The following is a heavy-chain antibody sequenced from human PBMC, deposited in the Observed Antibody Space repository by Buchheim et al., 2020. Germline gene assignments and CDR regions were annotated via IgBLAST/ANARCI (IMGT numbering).Heavy chain of an antibody. CDR3: VKDMFGNLDY. D-gene: IGHD3-10*02. CDR1: GFTLSSYW. CDR2: MNEDGSTT. J-gene: IGHJ4*02. Sequence: EVQLVESGGGLVQPGGSLRLSCAASGFTLSSYWMHWVRQVPGKGLVWVSRMNEDGSTTDYADSVKGRFTISRDNAKNTLSLGMNSLRAEDTAVYYCVKDMFGNLDYWGQGTL. V-gene: IGHV3-74*01.